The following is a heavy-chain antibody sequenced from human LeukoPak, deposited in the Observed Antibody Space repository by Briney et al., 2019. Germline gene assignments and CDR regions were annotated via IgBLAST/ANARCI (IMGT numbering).Heavy chain of an antibody. Sequence: ASVKVSCKASGYTLTAHYMHWVRQAPGQGHEWMAVISPGGETTRNAQNFQGRVTVTRDTSTSTVYMELNSLSSDDTAVYYCARELTAAGKTFDYWGQGTLVTVSS. D-gene: IGHD6-13*01. J-gene: IGHJ4*02. V-gene: IGHV1-46*01. CDR3: ARELTAAGKTFDY. CDR2: ISPGGETT. CDR1: GYTLTAHY.